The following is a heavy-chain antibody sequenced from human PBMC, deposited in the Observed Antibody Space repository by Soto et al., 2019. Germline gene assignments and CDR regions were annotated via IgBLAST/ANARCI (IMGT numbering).Heavy chain of an antibody. Sequence: GASVKVSCKVSGYTLTELSMHWVRQAPGKGLEWMGGFDPEDGETIYAQKFQGRVTMTEDTSTDTAYMELSSLRSEDTAVYYCATVPTNTYCSGGSCYYDYWGQGTLVTVSS. D-gene: IGHD2-15*01. V-gene: IGHV1-24*01. CDR2: FDPEDGET. J-gene: IGHJ4*02. CDR3: ATVPTNTYCSGGSCYYDY. CDR1: GYTLTELS.